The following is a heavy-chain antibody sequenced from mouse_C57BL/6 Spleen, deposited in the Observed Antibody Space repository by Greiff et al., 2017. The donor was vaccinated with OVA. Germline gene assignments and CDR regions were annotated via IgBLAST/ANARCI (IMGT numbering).Heavy chain of an antibody. D-gene: IGHD4-1*01. CDR1: GYAFSSYW. V-gene: IGHV1-80*01. Sequence: VQLVESGAELVKPGASVKISCKASGYAFSSYWMNWVKQRPGKGLEWIGQIYPGDGDTNYNGKFKGKATLTADKSSSTAYMQLSSLTSEDSAVYFCARSSNWDGDYWGQGTTLTVSS. CDR3: ARSSNWDGDY. J-gene: IGHJ2*01. CDR2: IYPGDGDT.